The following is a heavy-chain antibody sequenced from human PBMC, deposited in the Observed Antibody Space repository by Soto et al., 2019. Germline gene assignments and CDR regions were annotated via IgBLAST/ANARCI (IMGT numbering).Heavy chain of an antibody. J-gene: IGHJ3*02. CDR1: GFTFSSYA. V-gene: IGHV3-23*01. D-gene: IGHD2-15*01. Sequence: GGSLRLSCAASGFTFSSYAMSWVRQAPGKGLEWVSAISGSGGSTYYADSVKGRFTISRDNSKNTLYLQMNSLRAEDTAVYYCAKDDLGYCSGGSCPEGAFDIWGQGTMVTVS. CDR2: ISGSGGST. CDR3: AKDDLGYCSGGSCPEGAFDI.